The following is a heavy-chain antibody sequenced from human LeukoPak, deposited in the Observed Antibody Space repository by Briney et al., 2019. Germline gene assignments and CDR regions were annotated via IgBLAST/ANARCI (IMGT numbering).Heavy chain of an antibody. CDR2: INPNSSDT. J-gene: IGHJ4*02. Sequence: ASVKVSCKPSGYTFTAYYFHWVRQAPGQGLEWMGWINPNSSDTNYAQRFQGRVTLTRDTSISTAYLELSRLRTDDTAVYYCSTVGSGTAYLNYTYWGRGTLVTVSS. CDR3: STVGSGTAYLNYTY. D-gene: IGHD3-10*01. CDR1: GYTFTAYY. V-gene: IGHV1-2*02.